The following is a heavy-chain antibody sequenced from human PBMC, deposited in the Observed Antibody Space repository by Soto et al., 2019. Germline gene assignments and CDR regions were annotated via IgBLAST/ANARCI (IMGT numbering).Heavy chain of an antibody. D-gene: IGHD5-18*01. CDR1: GFTFSSYS. CDR3: ARGLPNTAMVIEFGWFWFDP. Sequence: GGSLRLSCAASGFTFSSYSMNWVRQAPGKGLEWVSYISSSSSTIYYADSVKGRFTISRDNAKNSLYLQMNSLRDEDTAVYYCARGLPNTAMVIEFGWFWFDPWGQGTLVTVSS. J-gene: IGHJ5*02. V-gene: IGHV3-48*02. CDR2: ISSSSSTI.